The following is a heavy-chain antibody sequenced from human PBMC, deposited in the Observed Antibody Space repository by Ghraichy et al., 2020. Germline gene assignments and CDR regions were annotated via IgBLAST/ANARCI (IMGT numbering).Heavy chain of an antibody. CDR3: ARDKGYSYGGDAFDI. J-gene: IGHJ3*02. CDR1: GFTVSSNY. Sequence: GGSLRLSCAASGFTVSSNYMSWVRQAPGKGLEWVSVIYSGGSTYYADSVKGRFTISRDNSKNTLYLQMNSLRAEDTAVYYCARDKGYSYGGDAFDIWGQGTMVTVSS. CDR2: IYSGGST. D-gene: IGHD5-18*01. V-gene: IGHV3-66*01.